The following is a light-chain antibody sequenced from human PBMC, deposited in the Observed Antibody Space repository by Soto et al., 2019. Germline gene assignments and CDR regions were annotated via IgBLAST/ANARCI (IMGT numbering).Light chain of an antibody. Sequence: QSVLTQPPSASGTPGQRVTISCSGSSSNIGNNTVNWYQQLPGTAPKLLVYGNNQRPSGVPDRFSGSKSGTSASLAVSGLQSEDEADYYCAAWDNSLSGSYVFGTGTKVTVL. CDR2: GNN. J-gene: IGLJ1*01. CDR1: SSNIGNNT. V-gene: IGLV1-44*01. CDR3: AAWDNSLSGSYV.